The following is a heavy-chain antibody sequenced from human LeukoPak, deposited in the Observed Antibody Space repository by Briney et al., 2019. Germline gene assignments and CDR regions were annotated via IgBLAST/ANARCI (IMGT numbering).Heavy chain of an antibody. CDR3: AREFTYYDSSGYDDY. J-gene: IGHJ4*02. Sequence: PSETLSLTCTVSGYSISSGYYWGWIRQPPGKGLEWIGSIYHSGSTYYNPSLKSRVTISVDTSKNQFSLKLSSVTAADTAVYYCAREFTYYDSSGYDDYWGQGTLVTVSS. CDR2: IYHSGST. CDR1: GYSISSGYY. V-gene: IGHV4-38-2*02. D-gene: IGHD3-22*01.